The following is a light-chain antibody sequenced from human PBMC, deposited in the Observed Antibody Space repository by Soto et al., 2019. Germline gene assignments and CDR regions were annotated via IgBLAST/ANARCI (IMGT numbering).Light chain of an antibody. Sequence: DIQMTQSPSSVSASVGDRVTITCRASRDINTWLAWYQQKPGKAPQLLISAASSLQSGVPSRFSGSGSGTDFTLTISSLQPEDFATYYCQEAHTVPFTFGPGTKVDV. V-gene: IGKV1-12*01. CDR2: AAS. J-gene: IGKJ3*01. CDR3: QEAHTVPFT. CDR1: RDINTW.